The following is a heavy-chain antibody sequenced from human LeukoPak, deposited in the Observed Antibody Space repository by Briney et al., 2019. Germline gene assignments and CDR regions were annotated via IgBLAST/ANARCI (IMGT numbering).Heavy chain of an antibody. V-gene: IGHV4-34*01. J-gene: IGHJ4*02. Sequence: SETLSLTCAVYGGSFSGYYWNWIRQPPGKGLEWIGEINHSGSTNYNPSLKSRVTVSVDTSKNQFSLKLSSVTAADTAVYYCARGHTNYYDSSGYYLYYFDYWGQGTLVTVSS. CDR3: ARGHTNYYDSSGYYLYYFDY. CDR1: GGSFSGYY. D-gene: IGHD3-22*01. CDR2: INHSGST.